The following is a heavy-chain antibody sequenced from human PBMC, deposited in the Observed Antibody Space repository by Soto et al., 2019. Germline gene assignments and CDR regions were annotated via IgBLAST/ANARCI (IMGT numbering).Heavy chain of an antibody. CDR1: GFTFSSYW. J-gene: IGHJ4*02. D-gene: IGHD2-15*01. CDR3: ARERWYPVYYFDY. Sequence: GGSLRLSCAASGFTFSSYWMSWVRQAPGKGLEWVANIKQDGSEKYYVDSVKGRFTISRDNAKNSLYLQMNSLRAEDTAVYYCARERWYPVYYFDYWGQGTLVTVSS. V-gene: IGHV3-7*05. CDR2: IKQDGSEK.